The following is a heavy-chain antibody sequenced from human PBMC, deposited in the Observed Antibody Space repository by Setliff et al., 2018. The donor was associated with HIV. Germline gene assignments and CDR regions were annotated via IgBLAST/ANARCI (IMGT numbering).Heavy chain of an antibody. CDR1: GGTFSSYA. J-gene: IGHJ6*03. Sequence: SVKVSCKASGGTFSSYAISWVRQAPGQGLEWMGGIIPIFGTANYAQKFQGRVTITTDKSTSTAYMELSSLRSEDTAVYYCARVDTAMVWLGPYYYMDVWGKGTTVTVSS. V-gene: IGHV1-69*05. CDR2: IIPIFGTA. D-gene: IGHD5-18*01. CDR3: ARVDTAMVWLGPYYYMDV.